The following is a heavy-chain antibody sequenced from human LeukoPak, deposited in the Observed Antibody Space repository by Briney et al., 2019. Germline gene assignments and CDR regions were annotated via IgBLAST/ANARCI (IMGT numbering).Heavy chain of an antibody. J-gene: IGHJ4*02. D-gene: IGHD3-10*01. V-gene: IGHV4-59*12. Sequence: SETLSLTCTVSGVSITTYYWSWIRQPPGKGLEWIGYIYHSGSTNYNPSLKSRVTMSVDTSKNQFSLKLSSVTAADTAVYYCARDAGWFGYYFDYWGQGTLVTVSS. CDR1: GVSITTYY. CDR3: ARDAGWFGYYFDY. CDR2: IYHSGST.